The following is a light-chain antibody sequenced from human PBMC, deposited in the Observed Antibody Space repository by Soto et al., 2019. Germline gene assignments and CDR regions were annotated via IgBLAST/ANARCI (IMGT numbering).Light chain of an antibody. J-gene: IGKJ2*01. CDR3: QQYNSWPPYT. CDR1: QSINTN. CDR2: GSS. Sequence: EIVMTQSPATLSVSPGEKATLSCRASQSINTNLAWYQQKFGQAPRLLIYGSSTRATGIPARFSGSGSGTEFTLSISSLQSEDFAVYYCQQYNSWPPYTFGHGTKLEI. V-gene: IGKV3-15*01.